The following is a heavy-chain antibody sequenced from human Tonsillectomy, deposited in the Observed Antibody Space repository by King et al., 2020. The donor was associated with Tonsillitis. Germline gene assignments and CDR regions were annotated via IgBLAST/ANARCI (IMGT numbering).Heavy chain of an antibody. J-gene: IGHJ4*02. CDR3: ARDYGGMFGSTVKYYFDC. Sequence: VQLVESGGGVVQPGRSLRLSCAASGFMFSSYGIHWVRQAPGKGLEWVAVIWYDGSKTYYVDSVKGRFTISRDNSKNTLYLQMNSLRAEDTAVYYCARDYGGMFGSTVKYYFDCGGQGTLVTVSS. V-gene: IGHV3-33*01. CDR2: IWYDGSKT. D-gene: IGHD3-10*02. CDR1: GFMFSSYG.